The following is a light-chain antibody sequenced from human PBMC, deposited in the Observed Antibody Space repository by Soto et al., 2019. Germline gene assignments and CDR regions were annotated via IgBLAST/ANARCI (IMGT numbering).Light chain of an antibody. CDR3: QSYANGHSDRV. CDR2: GDT. CDR1: SPNIGGGYY. V-gene: IGLV1-40*01. J-gene: IGLJ3*02. Sequence: QSVLTQPPSVSGSPGQSVTISCTGSSPNIGGGYYVYWYQQLPGKAPKVLIFGDTDRPSGVPDRFSGSKSGNSASLAITGLQADDEADYYCQSYANGHSDRVFGGGTKLTVL.